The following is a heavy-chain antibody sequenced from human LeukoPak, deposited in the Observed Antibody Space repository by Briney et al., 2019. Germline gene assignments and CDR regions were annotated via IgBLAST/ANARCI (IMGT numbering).Heavy chain of an antibody. D-gene: IGHD2-15*01. J-gene: IGHJ6*03. CDR3: ATQASCGGGSCYYYYYMDV. Sequence: ASVKVSCKASGGTFSSYAISWVRQAPGQGLEWMGRIIPIFGTANYAQKFQGRVTITTDESTSTAYMELSSLRSEDTAVYYCATQASCGGGSCYYYYYMDVWGKGTTVTVSS. V-gene: IGHV1-69*05. CDR1: GGTFSSYA. CDR2: IIPIFGTA.